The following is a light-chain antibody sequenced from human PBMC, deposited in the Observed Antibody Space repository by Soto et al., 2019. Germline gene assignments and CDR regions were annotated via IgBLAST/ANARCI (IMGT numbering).Light chain of an antibody. CDR1: QSAGSY. J-gene: IGKJ4*01. V-gene: IGKV3-11*01. CDR2: DTS. CDR3: QQRSDSLT. Sequence: EIVLTQSPATLSLSPGEGATLSCRASQSAGSYLAWYQQKHGQAPRLLIYDTSNRATGIPARFSGSGSGTDFTLTISSLEPEDFAVYYCQQRSDSLTFSGGTKVEIK.